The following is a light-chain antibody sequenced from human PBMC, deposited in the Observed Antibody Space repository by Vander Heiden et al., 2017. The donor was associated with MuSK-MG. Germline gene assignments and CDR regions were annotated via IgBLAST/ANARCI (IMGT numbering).Light chain of an antibody. J-gene: IGKJ2*01. CDR3: QQYYSPPYT. CDR2: WAS. V-gene: IGKV4-1*01. Sequence: DIVMTQSPDPLAVSLGERATINCKSSQSVLYNSKNKNYLAWFQQKPGQPPKLLMYWASTRESGVPDRFSGSGSGTYFTLTISSLQAEDVAVYYCQQYYSPPYTFGQGTKLEIK. CDR1: QSVLYNSKNKNY.